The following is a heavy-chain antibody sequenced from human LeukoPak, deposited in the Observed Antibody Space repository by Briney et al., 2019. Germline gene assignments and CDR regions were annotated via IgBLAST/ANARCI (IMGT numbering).Heavy chain of an antibody. Sequence: SETLSLTCTVSGGSISNYYWSWIRQPPGRGLEWIGYIYFRGDTKYNPSLKSRVTISVDTSKNQFSPKMSSVTAADTAVYYCARHPYSNFVLDYWGQGTQVIVSS. D-gene: IGHD4-11*01. J-gene: IGHJ4*02. V-gene: IGHV4-59*08. CDR2: IYFRGDT. CDR1: GGSISNYY. CDR3: ARHPYSNFVLDY.